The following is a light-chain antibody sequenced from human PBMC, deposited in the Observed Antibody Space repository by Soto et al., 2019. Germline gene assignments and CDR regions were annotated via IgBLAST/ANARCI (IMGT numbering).Light chain of an antibody. CDR3: QQYGSSSWT. J-gene: IGKJ1*01. Sequence: VMLTQSPGTLSLSPGERATLSCRASQSVSSTYVAWYQHIPGQTPRLLIYGASNRATGIPDRFSGSGSGTEFTLTISRLEPEDFAVYYCQQYGSSSWTFGQGTKVDIK. V-gene: IGKV3-20*01. CDR2: GAS. CDR1: QSVSSTY.